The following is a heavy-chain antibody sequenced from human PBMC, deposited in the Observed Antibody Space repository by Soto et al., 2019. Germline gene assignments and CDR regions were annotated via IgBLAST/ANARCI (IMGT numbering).Heavy chain of an antibody. CDR2: IFSSGST. Sequence: SETLSLTCTVSGGSINTFYWSWVRQPAGKGLEWIGRIFSSGSTSFNPSLESRVAMSVDTSKNHFSLNLSSVTAADMAVYYCARAYYYDSSGYPFDYWGQGTLVTVSS. CDR3: ARAYYYDSSGYPFDY. J-gene: IGHJ4*02. V-gene: IGHV4-4*07. D-gene: IGHD3-22*01. CDR1: GGSINTFY.